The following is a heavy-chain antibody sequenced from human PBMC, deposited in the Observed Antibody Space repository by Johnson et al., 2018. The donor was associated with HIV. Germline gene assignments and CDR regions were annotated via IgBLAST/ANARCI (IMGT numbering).Heavy chain of an antibody. D-gene: IGHD3-22*01. Sequence: EVQLVESGGGLVQPGGSLRLSCAASGFTVSSNYMSWVRQAPGKGLEWVSVIGTAGDTYYPGSVKGRSTISRENAKNSLYLQMNSLRAGDTAVYYCARAIFNYDSSGYPASDAFDIWGQGTMVTVSS. CDR2: IGTAGDT. CDR3: ARAIFNYDSSGYPASDAFDI. CDR1: GFTVSSNY. J-gene: IGHJ3*02. V-gene: IGHV3-13*01.